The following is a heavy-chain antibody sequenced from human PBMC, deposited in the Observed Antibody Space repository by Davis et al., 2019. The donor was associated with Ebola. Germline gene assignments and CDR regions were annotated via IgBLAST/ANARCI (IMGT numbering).Heavy chain of an antibody. CDR1: GYTFTGYY. D-gene: IGHD3-10*01. CDR3: ARGGVLWFGEPGSYYFDY. V-gene: IGHV1-2*04. J-gene: IGHJ4*02. Sequence: AASVKVSCKASGYTFTGYYMHWVRQAPGQGLEWMGWINPNSGCTNYAQTFQGWVTMTRDTSISTAYMELSRLRSDDTAVYYCARGGVLWFGEPGSYYFDYWGQGTLVTVSS. CDR2: INPNSGCT.